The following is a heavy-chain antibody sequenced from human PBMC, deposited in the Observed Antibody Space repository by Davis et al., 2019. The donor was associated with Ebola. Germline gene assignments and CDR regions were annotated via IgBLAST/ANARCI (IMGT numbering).Heavy chain of an antibody. CDR1: GDSVSSKSAG. CDR3: TRGWLQSGFDY. D-gene: IGHD5-24*01. CDR2: TYYNSKWIN. J-gene: IGHJ4*02. Sequence: PSETLSLTCVISGDSVSSKSAGWNWIRQSPSRGLEWLGRTYYNSKWINDYAESVKSRITINPHTSKNQLSLQLNSVTPEDTAVYYCTRGWLQSGFDYWGQGTLVIASS. V-gene: IGHV6-1*01.